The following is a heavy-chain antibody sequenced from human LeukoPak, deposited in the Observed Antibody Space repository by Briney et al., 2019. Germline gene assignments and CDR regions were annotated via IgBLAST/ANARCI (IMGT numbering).Heavy chain of an antibody. CDR2: IHSDGRRT. J-gene: IGHJ4*02. V-gene: IGHV3-74*01. CDR1: GFTLSYYW. D-gene: IGHD2/OR15-2a*01. Sequence: GGSLRLSCAASGFTLSYYWMHWVRQAPGEGLVWVSRIHSDGRRTRYAASVKGRFTISRDNAKNMLYLQMNSLRAEDTAVYFCVRDGPGDFPVDYWGQGTLVTVSS. CDR3: VRDGPGDFPVDY.